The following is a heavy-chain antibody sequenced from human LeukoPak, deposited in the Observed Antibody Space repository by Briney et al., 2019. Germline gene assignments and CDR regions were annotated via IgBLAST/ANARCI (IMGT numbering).Heavy chain of an antibody. Sequence: GGSLRLSCAASGFTFSSYSMNWVRQAPGKGLEWVSSISSSSSYIYYADSVKGRFTISRDNAKNSLYLQMNSLRAEDTAVYYCAKSIYYYDSSGYLLFDYWGQGTLVTVSS. CDR1: GFTFSSYS. CDR2: ISSSSSYI. V-gene: IGHV3-21*01. J-gene: IGHJ4*02. CDR3: AKSIYYYDSSGYLLFDY. D-gene: IGHD3-22*01.